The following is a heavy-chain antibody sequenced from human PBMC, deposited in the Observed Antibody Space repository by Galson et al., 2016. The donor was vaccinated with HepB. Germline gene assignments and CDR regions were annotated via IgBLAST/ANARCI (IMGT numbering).Heavy chain of an antibody. CDR3: ARVDYTDEGINV. J-gene: IGHJ6*02. D-gene: IGHD4-11*01. Sequence: SLRLSCAASGFTFNDYWMTWVRQAPGKGLEWVANLSPDGTDKRYAGSVKGRFTISRDNPSNSVFLQMSSLRAEDTALYYCARVDYTDEGINVWGQGTTVTVSS. V-gene: IGHV3-7*01. CDR1: GFTFNDYW. CDR2: LSPDGTDK.